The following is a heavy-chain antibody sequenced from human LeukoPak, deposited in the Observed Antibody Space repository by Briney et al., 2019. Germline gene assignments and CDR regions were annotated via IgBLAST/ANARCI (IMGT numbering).Heavy chain of an antibody. CDR1: GFTFSSYE. CDR2: ISRSATTI. CDR3: ARRGVYGSGAYYFDY. V-gene: IGHV3-48*03. D-gene: IGHD3-10*01. J-gene: IGHJ4*02. Sequence: PGGSLRLSCAASGFTFSSYEMNWVRQAPGKGLEWVSSISRSATTIYYADSVKGRFTISRDNAKNSLYLQMNSLRAEDTAVYYCARRGVYGSGAYYFDYWGQGTLITVSS.